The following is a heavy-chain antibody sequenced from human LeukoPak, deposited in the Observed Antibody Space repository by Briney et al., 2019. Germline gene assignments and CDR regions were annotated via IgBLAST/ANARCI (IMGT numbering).Heavy chain of an antibody. CDR2: VYSGGGT. CDR1: GFTVSNNY. CDR3: AREPSDAFDI. J-gene: IGHJ3*02. Sequence: GGSLSLSCAASGFTVSNNYMSWVRQAPGKGLEWVSVVYSGGGTYYADSVKGRFTISRDNSKNTLYLQMNSLRAEDTAVYYCAREPSDAFDIWGQGTMVTVSS. V-gene: IGHV3-53*01.